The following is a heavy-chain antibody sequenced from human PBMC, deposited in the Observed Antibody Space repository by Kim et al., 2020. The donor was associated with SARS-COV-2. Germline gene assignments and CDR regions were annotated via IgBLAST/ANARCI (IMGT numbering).Heavy chain of an antibody. Sequence: SETLSLTCSVSGDFINRYYWSWIRQPPGKGLEWIGCIYYSGSTNYSPSLKSRVTISVDRSKNQFSLKLRSVTAADTAVYYCARDHLEGNWFDPWGQGTRGTVSS. CDR3: ARDHLEGNWFDP. J-gene: IGHJ5*02. CDR1: GDFINRYY. V-gene: IGHV4-59*01. CDR2: IYYSGST.